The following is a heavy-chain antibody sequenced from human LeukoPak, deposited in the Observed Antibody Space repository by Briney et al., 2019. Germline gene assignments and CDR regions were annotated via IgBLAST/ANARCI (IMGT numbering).Heavy chain of an antibody. CDR3: ATVDGAVEAHAFGA. V-gene: IGHV3-21*01. CDR1: GFTFSSYS. D-gene: IGHD1-26*01. Sequence: GGSLRLSCAASGFTFSSYSMNWVRQAPGKGLEWVSSISSSSSYIYYADSVKGRFTISRDNAKNSLYLQMNSLRAEDTAVYYCATVDGAVEAHAFGAWGQGTMVTVSS. J-gene: IGHJ3*01. CDR2: ISSSSSYI.